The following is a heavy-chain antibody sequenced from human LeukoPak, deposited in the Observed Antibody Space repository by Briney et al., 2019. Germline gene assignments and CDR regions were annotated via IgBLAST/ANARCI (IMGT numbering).Heavy chain of an antibody. Sequence: PGGSLRLSCAASGFTFSSYGMHWVRQAPGKGLEWVAFIRYDGSNKYYADSVKGRFTISRDNSKNTLYLQMNILRAEDTAVYYCAKDHYYSNYPDYWRQGTVVTVSS. J-gene: IGHJ4*02. D-gene: IGHD4-11*01. V-gene: IGHV3-30*02. CDR3: AKDHYYSNYPDY. CDR2: IRYDGSNK. CDR1: GFTFSSYG.